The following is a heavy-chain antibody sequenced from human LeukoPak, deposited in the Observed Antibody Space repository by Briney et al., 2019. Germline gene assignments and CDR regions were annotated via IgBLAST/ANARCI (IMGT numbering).Heavy chain of an antibody. Sequence: GRSLRLSCAASGLTFSSYAMHWVRQAPGKGLDGEAVISYDGSNKYYADSVKGRLTISRDNSKNTLYLQMNSLRAEDTAVYYCARSYDSSGQGAAFDYWGQGTLVTVSS. CDR3: ARSYDSSGQGAAFDY. V-gene: IGHV3-30-3*01. J-gene: IGHJ4*02. D-gene: IGHD3-22*01. CDR2: ISYDGSNK. CDR1: GLTFSSYA.